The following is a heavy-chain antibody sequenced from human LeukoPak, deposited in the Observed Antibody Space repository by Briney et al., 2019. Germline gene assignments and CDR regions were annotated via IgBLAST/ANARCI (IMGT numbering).Heavy chain of an antibody. J-gene: IGHJ4*02. D-gene: IGHD1-26*01. CDR3: GRQGYTASYYFLDF. CDR2: IYTTGAT. V-gene: IGHV4-4*07. CDR1: SGSINSYY. Sequence: SETPSLTCTVSSGSINSYYWGWVRQPPGKGLEWIGRIYTTGATQYNPSLKSRVTMSIDTSTNQFSLNLRSMTAADTAVYYCGRQGYTASYYFLDFWSQGTLVAVS.